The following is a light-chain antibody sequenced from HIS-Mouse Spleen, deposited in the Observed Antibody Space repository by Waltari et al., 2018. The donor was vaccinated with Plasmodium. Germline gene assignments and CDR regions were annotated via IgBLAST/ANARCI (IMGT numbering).Light chain of an antibody. CDR2: AAS. Sequence: DIQMTQSPSSVSASVGDRVTITCRASQGISSWLAWYQNKTGKAPKLLSYAASSLQSGVPSRFSGSGSGTDFTLTISSLQPEDFATYYCQQANSFPWTFGQGTKVEIK. CDR3: QQANSFPWT. CDR1: QGISSW. V-gene: IGKV1-12*01. J-gene: IGKJ1*01.